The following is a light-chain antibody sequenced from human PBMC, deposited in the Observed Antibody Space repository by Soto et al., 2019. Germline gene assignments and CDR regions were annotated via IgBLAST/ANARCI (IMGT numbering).Light chain of an antibody. CDR1: QSVSSSY. Sequence: EIVLTQSPGTLSLSPGERATLPCRASQSVSSSYLAWYQQKPGQAPRLLIYGASSRATGIPDRFSGSGSGTDFTLTISRLEPDDFATYYCQHYNSYSEAFGQGTKVDIK. J-gene: IGKJ1*01. V-gene: IGKV3-20*01. CDR2: GAS. CDR3: QHYNSYSEA.